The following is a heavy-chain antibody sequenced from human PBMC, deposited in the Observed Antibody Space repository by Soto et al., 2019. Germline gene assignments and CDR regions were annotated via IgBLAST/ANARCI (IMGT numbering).Heavy chain of an antibody. J-gene: IGHJ3*02. V-gene: IGHV1-2*04. CDR3: ARETGMTAIDM. CDR1: GYTFTDYF. Sequence: ASVKVSFKASGYTFTDYFLHWVRQAPGQGLEWMGWVNPNSGGTSYAQKFKDWVTMTRDTSINTAYMELRRLRSDDTALYFCARETGMTAIDMWGQGTMVTVSS. CDR2: VNPNSGGT.